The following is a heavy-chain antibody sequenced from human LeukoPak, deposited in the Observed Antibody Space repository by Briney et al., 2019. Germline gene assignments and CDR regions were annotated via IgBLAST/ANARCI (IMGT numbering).Heavy chain of an antibody. CDR1: GFTFDDYG. J-gene: IGHJ4*02. D-gene: IGHD3-22*01. Sequence: PGGSLRLSCAASGFTFDDYGMSWVRQAPGKGLEWVSGINWNGGSTGYADSVKGRFTISRDNAKNSLYLQMNSLRAEDTALYHCARSAHSSGYYYVDYWGQGTLVTVSP. CDR3: ARSAHSSGYYYVDY. V-gene: IGHV3-20*01. CDR2: INWNGGST.